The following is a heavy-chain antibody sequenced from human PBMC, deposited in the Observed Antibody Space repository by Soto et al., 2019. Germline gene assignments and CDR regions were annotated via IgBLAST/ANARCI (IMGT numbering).Heavy chain of an antibody. CDR2: IVVGSDNT. V-gene: IGHV1-58*02. D-gene: IGHD3-16*02. J-gene: IGHJ6*02. CDR3: AGSYQNYYFGMDV. Sequence: GASVKVSCKTSGFTFTSSAIQCVRQARGQRLEWIGWIVVGSDNTSYAQKFQERVTITRDLSTNTIYMDLSGLRSEDTAVYYCAGSYQNYYFGMDVWGQGTTVTVSS. CDR1: GFTFTSSA.